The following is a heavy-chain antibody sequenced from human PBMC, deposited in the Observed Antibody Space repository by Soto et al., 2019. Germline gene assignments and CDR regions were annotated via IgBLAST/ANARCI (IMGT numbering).Heavy chain of an antibody. CDR3: ARGPIHWSGTTYGMDV. D-gene: IGHD3-3*01. V-gene: IGHV4-61*01. CDR1: GGSVSSGSYY. J-gene: IGHJ6*02. CDR2: IYYSGST. Sequence: SETLSLTCTVSGGSVSSGSYYWSWIRQPPGKGLEWIGYIYYSGSTNYNPSLKSRVTISVDTSKNQFSLKLSSVTAADTAVYYCARGPIHWSGTTYGMDVWGQGTTVTVPS.